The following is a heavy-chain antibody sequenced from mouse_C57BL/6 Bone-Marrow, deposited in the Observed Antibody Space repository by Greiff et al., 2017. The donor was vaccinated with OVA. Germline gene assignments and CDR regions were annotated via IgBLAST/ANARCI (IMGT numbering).Heavy chain of an antibody. J-gene: IGHJ2*01. CDR1: GYAFSRSW. D-gene: IGHD1-1*01. CDR2: IYPGDGDT. V-gene: IGHV1-82*01. CDR3: ARAYYYGSSFYFDY. Sequence: QVQLKQSGPELVKPGASVKISCKASGYAFSRSWMNWVKQRPGKGLEWIGRIYPGDGDTNYNGKFKGKATLTADKSSSTVYMQLSSLTSEDSAVYFCARAYYYGSSFYFDYWGQGTTLTVSS.